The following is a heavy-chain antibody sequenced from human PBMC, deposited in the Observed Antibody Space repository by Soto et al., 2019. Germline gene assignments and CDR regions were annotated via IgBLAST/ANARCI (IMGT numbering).Heavy chain of an antibody. J-gene: IGHJ2*01. CDR1: GIKFYCYW. D-gene: IGHD3-16*02. Sequence: GGPLRLSCAASGIKFYCYWMYWIRQTPGKGLVWVSHINNVASIINYADSVMGRLTISRDNAGNTLYLQMNSLGVEDTATYYCSRDDDRGVIHWCPRPRVTDL. V-gene: IGHV3-74*01. CDR2: INNVASII. CDR3: SRDDDRGVIHWCPRPRVTDL.